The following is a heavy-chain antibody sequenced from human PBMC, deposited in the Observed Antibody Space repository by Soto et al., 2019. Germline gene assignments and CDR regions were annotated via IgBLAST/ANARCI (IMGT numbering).Heavy chain of an antibody. V-gene: IGHV1-18*01. D-gene: IGHD6-19*01. CDR2: INAYNGDT. CDR1: GYTFTRSG. Sequence: ASVKVSCKASGYTFTRSGISWVRQAPGQRLEWMGWINAYNGDTNYSQTFQGRVTITRDTSTSTAYMELSSLRSEDTAVYYCARAVAVAADFDYWGQGTLVTVSS. CDR3: ARAVAVAADFDY. J-gene: IGHJ4*02.